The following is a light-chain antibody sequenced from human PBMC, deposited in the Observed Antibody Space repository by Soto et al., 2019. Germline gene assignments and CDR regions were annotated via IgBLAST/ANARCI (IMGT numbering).Light chain of an antibody. CDR1: QSVSNTY. J-gene: IGKJ2*01. CDR2: DTS. V-gene: IGKV3-20*01. CDR3: QQYGSALMYT. Sequence: EIRLTQSPGTLSLSPGERATLSCRASQSVSNTYLAWYQQKPGQAPRLLIYDTSSRATGIPDRFSGSGSGTDFTLTISRLEPEDFAVYYCQQYGSALMYTFGQGTNLEIK.